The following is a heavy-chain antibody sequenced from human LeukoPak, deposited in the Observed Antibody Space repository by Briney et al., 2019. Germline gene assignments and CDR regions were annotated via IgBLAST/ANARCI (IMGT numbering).Heavy chain of an antibody. CDR2: ISYDGSNR. CDR3: ARGDTMGVVHRDGYKVPSYFFEY. V-gene: IGHV3-30-3*01. CDR1: GFTFSSYA. D-gene: IGHD5-24*01. Sequence: GGSLRLSCAASGFTFSSYAMHWVRQAPGKGLEWVAVISYDGSNRYYADSVKGRFTISRDNSKNTLYLQMNSLRADDTAVYFCARGDTMGVVHRDGYKVPSYFFEYWGQGTLVTVSS. J-gene: IGHJ4*02.